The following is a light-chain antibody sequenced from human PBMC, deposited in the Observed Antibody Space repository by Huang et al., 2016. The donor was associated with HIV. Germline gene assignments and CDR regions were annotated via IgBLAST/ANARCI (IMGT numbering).Light chain of an antibody. CDR1: QSISHW. CDR2: RAS. CDR3: LQYNTYSFT. J-gene: IGKJ2*01. Sequence: DIQMTQSPSTLSASVGDRVTITCRASQSISHWVAWYQKKPGSAPSLLIYRASILESGVPSRFTGSGSGTDFTLTITSLQPDDFATYYCLQYNTYSFTFGQGTRLDIK. V-gene: IGKV1-5*03.